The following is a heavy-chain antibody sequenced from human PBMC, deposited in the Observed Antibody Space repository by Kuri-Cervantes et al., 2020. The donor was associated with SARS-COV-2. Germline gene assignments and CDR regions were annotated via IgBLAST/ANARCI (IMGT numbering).Heavy chain of an antibody. J-gene: IGHJ4*02. Sequence: LSLTCAASGFTFSSYGMHWVRQAPGKGLEWVAVIWYDGSNKYYADSVKGRFTISRDNSKNTLYLQMNSLRAEDTAVYYCARSTWDLYYYDLWGQGTLVTVSS. D-gene: IGHD1-26*01. CDR1: GFTFSSYG. CDR2: IWYDGSNK. CDR3: ARSTWDLYYYDL. V-gene: IGHV3-33*01.